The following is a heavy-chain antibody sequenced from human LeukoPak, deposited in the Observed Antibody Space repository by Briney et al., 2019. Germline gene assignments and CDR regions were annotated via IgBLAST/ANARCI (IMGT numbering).Heavy chain of an antibody. J-gene: IGHJ4*02. CDR2: NNYYSGSP. CDR3: ARGFCWPGDY. CDR1: GYTFTSYA. D-gene: IGHD2-15*01. Sequence: ASVKVSCKASGYTFTSYAMNWVRQAPGQGLEWMAWNNYYSGSPSYAQGLTSRFVFSLDTFNSPASLQLSTLTAEDTAVYYCARGFCWPGDYWGQGTLVTVSS. V-gene: IGHV7-4-1*02.